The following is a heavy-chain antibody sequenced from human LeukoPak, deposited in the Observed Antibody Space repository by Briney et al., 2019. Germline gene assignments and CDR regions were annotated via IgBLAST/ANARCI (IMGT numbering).Heavy chain of an antibody. CDR1: GGSISSYY. CDR3: ARGYNGMDV. J-gene: IGHJ6*02. Sequence: SETLSLTCTVSGGSISSYYWSWIRRPPGKGLEWIGYIFYSGSTNYNPSLKSRVTISVDTSKNQFALKLSSVTAADTAVYYCARGYNGMDVWGQGTTVTVSS. V-gene: IGHV4-59*01. CDR2: IFYSGST.